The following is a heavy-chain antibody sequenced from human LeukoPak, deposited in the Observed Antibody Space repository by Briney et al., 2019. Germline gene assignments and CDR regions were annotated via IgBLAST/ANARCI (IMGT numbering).Heavy chain of an antibody. V-gene: IGHV4-31*03. CDR1: GGSISSGGYY. D-gene: IGHD5-24*01. CDR3: ARDGPVEMATID. J-gene: IGHJ4*02. Sequence: SQTLSLTCTVSGGSISSGGYYWSWTRQHPGKGLEWIGYIYYSGSTYYNPSLKSRVTISVDTSKNQFSLKLSSVTAADTAVYYCARDGPVEMATIDWGQGTLVTVSS. CDR2: IYYSGST.